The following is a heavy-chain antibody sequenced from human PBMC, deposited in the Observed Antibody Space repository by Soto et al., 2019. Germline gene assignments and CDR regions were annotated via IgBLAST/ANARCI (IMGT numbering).Heavy chain of an antibody. CDR3: ARTSRQSRGYSYGHGGMDV. J-gene: IGHJ6*02. CDR2: IDPSDSYT. CDR1: GYIFTSYW. V-gene: IGHV5-10-1*01. Sequence: EVQLVQSGAEVKKPGESLRISCQGSGYIFTSYWISWVRQMTGKGLEWMGRIDPSDSYTNYSPSFKGHVTISADKSISTDYLQWSSLKASDTAMYYCARTSRQSRGYSYGHGGMDVWGQGTTVTVSS. D-gene: IGHD5-18*01.